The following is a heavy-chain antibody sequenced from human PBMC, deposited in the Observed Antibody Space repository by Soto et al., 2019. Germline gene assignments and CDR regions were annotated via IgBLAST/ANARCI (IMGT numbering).Heavy chain of an antibody. CDR1: GYTFTGYY. CDR2: INPNSGGT. J-gene: IGHJ3*02. D-gene: IGHD6-19*01. CDR3: ARARLGSSLAGPLRGAFDI. Sequence: ASVKVSCKASGYTFTGYYMHWARQAPGQGLEWMGWINPNSGGTNYAQKFQGRVTMTRDTSISTAYMELSRLRSDDTAVYYCARARLGSSLAGPLRGAFDIWGQGTMVTVSS. V-gene: IGHV1-2*02.